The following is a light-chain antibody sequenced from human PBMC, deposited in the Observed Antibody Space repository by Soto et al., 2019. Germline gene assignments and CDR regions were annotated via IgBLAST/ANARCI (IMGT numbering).Light chain of an antibody. V-gene: IGLV2-8*01. J-gene: IGLJ1*01. CDR1: SSDVGGYNY. CDR3: SSYAGSSKSV. Sequence: QSVLTQPPSASGSAGQSVTISCTGTSSDVGGYNYVSWYQQHPGKAPKLMIYEVSKRPSGVPDRFSGSKSGNTASLTVSGLQPEDEADYYCSSYAGSSKSVFGTGTKVTVL. CDR2: EVS.